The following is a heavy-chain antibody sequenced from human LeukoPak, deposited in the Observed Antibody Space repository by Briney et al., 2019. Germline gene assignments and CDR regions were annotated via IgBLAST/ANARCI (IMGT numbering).Heavy chain of an antibody. Sequence: GGSLRLSCAASGFTFSSYGMHWVRQAPGKGLEWVAVISYDGSNKYYAGSVKGRFTISRDNSKNTLYLQMNSLRAEDTAVYYCAKGLVGAFDYWGQGTLVTVSS. J-gene: IGHJ4*02. CDR1: GFTFSSYG. V-gene: IGHV3-30*18. CDR3: AKGLVGAFDY. CDR2: ISYDGSNK. D-gene: IGHD1-26*01.